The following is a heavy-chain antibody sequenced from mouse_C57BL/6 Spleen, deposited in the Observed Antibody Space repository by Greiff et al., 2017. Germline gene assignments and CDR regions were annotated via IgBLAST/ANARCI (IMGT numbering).Heavy chain of an antibody. V-gene: IGHV1-81*01. Sequence: QVQLQQSGAELARPGASVKLSCKASGYTFTSYGISWVKQRTGQGLEWIGEIYPRSGNTYYNEKFKGQATLTADKSSSTAYMELRSLTSEDSAVYFCARGDYDYDYAMDYWGQGTSVTVSS. D-gene: IGHD2-4*01. CDR3: ARGDYDYDYAMDY. CDR1: GYTFTSYG. J-gene: IGHJ4*01. CDR2: IYPRSGNT.